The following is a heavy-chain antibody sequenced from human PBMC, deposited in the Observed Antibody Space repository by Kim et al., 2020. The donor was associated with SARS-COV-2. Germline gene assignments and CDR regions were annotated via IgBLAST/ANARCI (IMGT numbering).Heavy chain of an antibody. V-gene: IGHV4-39*01. J-gene: IGHJ4*02. Sequence: SETLSLTCTVSGGSISSSSYYWGWIRQPPGKGLEWIGSIYYSGSTYYNPSLKSRVTISVDTSKNQFSLKLSSVTAADTAVYDCAIRRGVRGVIAYWGQGTLVTVSS. D-gene: IGHD3-10*01. CDR1: GGSISSSSYY. CDR3: AIRRGVRGVIAY. CDR2: IYYSGST.